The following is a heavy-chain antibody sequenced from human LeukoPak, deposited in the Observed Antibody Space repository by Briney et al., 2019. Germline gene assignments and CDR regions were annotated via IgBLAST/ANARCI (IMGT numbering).Heavy chain of an antibody. CDR3: AKNGDRGAYCTGGTCYPYFYYYMDV. CDR2: ISWNSVSI. V-gene: IGHV3-9*03. J-gene: IGHJ6*03. D-gene: IGHD2-15*01. Sequence: PGGSLRLSCTASGFTFDDYAMHWVRQAPGKGLEWVSGISWNSVSIGYADSVKGRFTISRDNAKNSLYLQMNSLRAEDMALYYCAKNGDRGAYCTGGTCYPYFYYYMDVWGKGTTVTI. CDR1: GFTFDDYA.